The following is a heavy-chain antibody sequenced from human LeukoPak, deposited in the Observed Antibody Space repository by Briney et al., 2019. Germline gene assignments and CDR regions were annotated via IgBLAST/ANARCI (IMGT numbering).Heavy chain of an antibody. D-gene: IGHD6-19*01. CDR3: ANSYSSGSFDY. Sequence: SGTLSLTCAVSGGSISSSNWWSGVRQPPGKGLEWIGQIYHSGSTNYNPSLKSRVTISVDKSKNQFSLKLRSVTAADTAVYYCANSYSSGSFDYWGQGTLVTVSS. V-gene: IGHV4-4*02. J-gene: IGHJ4*02. CDR1: GGSISSSNW. CDR2: IYHSGST.